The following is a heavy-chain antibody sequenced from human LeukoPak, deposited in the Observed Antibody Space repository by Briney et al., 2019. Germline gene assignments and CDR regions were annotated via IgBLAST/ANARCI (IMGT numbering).Heavy chain of an antibody. Sequence: SETLSLTCAVYGGSFSGYYWSWIRQPPGKGLGWIGEINHSGSTNYNPSLKSRVTISVDTSKNQFSLKLSSVTAADTAVYYCARKRSSTSLHYGMDVWGKGTTVTVSS. CDR1: GGSFSGYY. J-gene: IGHJ6*04. CDR2: INHSGST. V-gene: IGHV4-34*01. D-gene: IGHD2-2*01. CDR3: ARKRSSTSLHYGMDV.